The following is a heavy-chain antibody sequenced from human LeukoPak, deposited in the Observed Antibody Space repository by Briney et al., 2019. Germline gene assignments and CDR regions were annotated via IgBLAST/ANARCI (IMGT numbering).Heavy chain of an antibody. CDR3: ARGVSSSLYYFDY. Sequence: GGSLRLSCAASGFTFSSYSMNWVRQAPGKGLEWVSSISSSSSYIYYADSVKSRFTISRDNAKNSLYLQMNSLRAEDTAVYYCARGVSSSLYYFDYWGQGTLVTVSS. CDR2: ISSSSSYI. J-gene: IGHJ4*02. D-gene: IGHD6-13*01. V-gene: IGHV3-21*01. CDR1: GFTFSSYS.